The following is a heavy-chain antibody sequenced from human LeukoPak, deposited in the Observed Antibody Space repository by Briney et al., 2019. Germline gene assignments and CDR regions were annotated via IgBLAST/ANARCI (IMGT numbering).Heavy chain of an antibody. V-gene: IGHV3-43*02. CDR1: GFTFGDYA. D-gene: IGHD4-17*01. Sequence: GGSLRLSCAASGFTFGDYAMHWVRQPPGKGLEWLSLITGEGDITYHADSVKGRFTISRDNNENSLYLQMNSLRTEDTALYYCAKGIPTGDHVFDSGGQGTLVIVS. CDR2: ITGEGDIT. J-gene: IGHJ4*02. CDR3: AKGIPTGDHVFDS.